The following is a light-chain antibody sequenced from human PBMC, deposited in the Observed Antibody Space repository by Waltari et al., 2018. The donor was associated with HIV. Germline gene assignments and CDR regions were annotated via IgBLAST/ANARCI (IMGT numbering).Light chain of an antibody. CDR2: DVT. J-gene: IGLJ1*01. V-gene: IGLV2-11*01. Sequence: QSALTQPRSVSGSPGQSVTISCTGTSSDIGGYNYVSWYQQHPGKAPKLIIYDVTKRPSGVPDRFSGSKSGNTASLTISGLQGEDEADYYCCSYADIYTRYVFGTGTKVTVL. CDR3: CSYADIYTRYV. CDR1: SSDIGGYNY.